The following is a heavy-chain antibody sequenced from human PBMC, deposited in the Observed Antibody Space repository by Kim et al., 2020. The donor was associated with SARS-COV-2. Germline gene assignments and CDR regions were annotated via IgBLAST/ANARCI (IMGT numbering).Heavy chain of an antibody. Sequence: ASVKVSCKVSGYTLTELSMHWVRQAPGKGLEWMGGFDPEDGETIYAQKFQGRVTMTEDTSTDTAHMELSSLRSEYTAVYYCATASPFIAVAGTSGNWFDPWGQGTLVTVSS. J-gene: IGHJ5*02. CDR2: FDPEDGET. D-gene: IGHD6-19*01. V-gene: IGHV1-24*01. CDR1: GYTLTELS. CDR3: ATASPFIAVAGTSGNWFDP.